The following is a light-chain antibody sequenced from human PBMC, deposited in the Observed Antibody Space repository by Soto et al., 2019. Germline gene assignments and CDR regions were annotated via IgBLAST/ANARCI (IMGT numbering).Light chain of an antibody. CDR3: QQYYSTPLA. CDR2: WAS. J-gene: IGKJ1*01. V-gene: IGKV4-1*01. Sequence: DIVMTQSPDSLAVSLGERATINCKYSQSVLYSSNNKNYLAWYQQKPRQPPKLIIYWASTRESGDPDRFSGSGSRTVFTLTISSLQAEDVAVYYCQQYYSTPLAFGQGTKVEIK. CDR1: QSVLYSSNNKNY.